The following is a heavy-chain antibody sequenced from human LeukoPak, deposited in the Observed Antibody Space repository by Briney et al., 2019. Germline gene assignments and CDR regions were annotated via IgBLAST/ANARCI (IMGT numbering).Heavy chain of an antibody. V-gene: IGHV3-7*01. CDR3: AMGNAFDI. D-gene: IGHD1-26*01. CDR2: IKQDGSEK. J-gene: IGHJ3*02. Sequence: GGSLRLSCAAPGFTFSSYWMSWVRQAPGKGLEWVANIKQDGSEKYYVDSVKGRFSISRDNAKNSLYLQMNSLRAEDTAVYYCAMGNAFDIWGQGTMVTVSS. CDR1: GFTFSSYW.